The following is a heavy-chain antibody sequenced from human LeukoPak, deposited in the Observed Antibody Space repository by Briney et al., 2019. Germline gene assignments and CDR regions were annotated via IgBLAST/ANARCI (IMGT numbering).Heavy chain of an antibody. D-gene: IGHD1-1*01. J-gene: IGHJ4*02. CDR2: IYTSGST. Sequence: PSETLSLTCTVSGGSISSGSYYWSWIRQPAGKGLEWIGRIYTSGSTNYNPSLKSRVTISVDTSKNQFSLKLSSVTAADTAVYYCALTRLPNLTVDYWGQGTLVTVSS. CDR3: ALTRLPNLTVDY. V-gene: IGHV4-61*02. CDR1: GGSISSGSYY.